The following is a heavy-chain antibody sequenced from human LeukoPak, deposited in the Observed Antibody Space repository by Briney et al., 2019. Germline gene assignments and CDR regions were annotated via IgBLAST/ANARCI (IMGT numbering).Heavy chain of an antibody. Sequence: GGSLRLSCAASGFTFSSYAMSWVRPAPGKGLEWVSAISGSGGSTYYAGSVKGRFTISRDNSKNTLYLQMNSLRAEDTAVYYCAKSLTAYYYGSGSDEFDCRGQGTLVTVSS. CDR1: GFTFSSYA. J-gene: IGHJ4*02. CDR2: ISGSGGST. CDR3: AKSLTAYYYGSGSDEFDC. D-gene: IGHD3-10*01. V-gene: IGHV3-23*01.